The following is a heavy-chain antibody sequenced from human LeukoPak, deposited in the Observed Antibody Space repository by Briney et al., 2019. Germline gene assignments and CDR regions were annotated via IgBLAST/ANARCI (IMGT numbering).Heavy chain of an antibody. CDR2: IKSETDGGTT. J-gene: IGHJ4*02. Sequence: GGSLRLSCAASGFTFSNAWMSWVRQAPGKGLEWVGRIKSETDGGTTDYAAPVKGRFTISRDDSKNTLYLQMNSLKTEDTAVYYCSTDIVVVPAAPPYWGQGTLVTVSS. D-gene: IGHD2-2*01. CDR1: GFTFSNAW. CDR3: STDIVVVPAAPPY. V-gene: IGHV3-15*01.